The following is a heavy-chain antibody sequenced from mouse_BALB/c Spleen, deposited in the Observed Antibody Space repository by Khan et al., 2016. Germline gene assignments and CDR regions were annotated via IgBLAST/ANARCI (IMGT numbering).Heavy chain of an antibody. D-gene: IGHD2-4*01. CDR1: GFSITGFA. CDR2: IWGGGST. J-gene: IGHJ3*01. V-gene: IGHV2-6-7*01. Sequence: QVQLKESGPGLVAPSQSLSITCTVSGFSITGFAVNWVRQPPGKGLEWLGVIWGGGSTDYESALKSRLSISKDNSKSQVFLKMNSLQTDDTARYYCASYYDYDGWFAYWGQGTLVTVSA. CDR3: ASYYDYDGWFAY.